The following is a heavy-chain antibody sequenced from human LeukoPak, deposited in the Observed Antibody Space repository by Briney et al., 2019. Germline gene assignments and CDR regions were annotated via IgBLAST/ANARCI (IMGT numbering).Heavy chain of an antibody. Sequence: PSETLSLTCAVSGGSISSSNWWSWVRQPPGKGLEWIGEIYHSGSTNYNPSLKSRVTISVDKSKNQFSLKLSSVTAADTAVYYCARDFVVVTAIIHYYGMDVWGQGTTVTVSS. CDR1: GGSISSSNW. D-gene: IGHD2-21*02. CDR2: IYHSGST. J-gene: IGHJ6*02. CDR3: ARDFVVVTAIIHYYGMDV. V-gene: IGHV4-4*02.